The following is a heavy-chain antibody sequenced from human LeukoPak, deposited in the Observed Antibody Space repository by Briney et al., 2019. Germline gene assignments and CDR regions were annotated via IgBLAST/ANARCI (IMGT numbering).Heavy chain of an antibody. V-gene: IGHV3-23*01. J-gene: IGHJ1*01. Sequence: AISGSGGSTYYADSVKGRFTISRDNSKNTLYLQMNSLRAEDTAVYYCLVWFGELLSYFQHWGQGTLVTVSS. CDR3: LVWFGELLSYFQH. D-gene: IGHD3-10*01. CDR2: ISGSGGST.